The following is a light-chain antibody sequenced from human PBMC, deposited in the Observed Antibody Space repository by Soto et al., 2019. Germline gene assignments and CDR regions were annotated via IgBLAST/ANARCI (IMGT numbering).Light chain of an antibody. J-gene: IGKJ1*01. Sequence: IQMTQSPSSLSASVGDRVSITCRASQGIRNDLGWYQQKPGKAPKRLIYAASSLQSGVPSRFSGSGSGTEFTLTISSLQPLDFVTYYYVPNNSYPCTFGHGTKVDIX. V-gene: IGKV1-17*01. CDR1: QGIRND. CDR2: AAS. CDR3: VPNNSYPCT.